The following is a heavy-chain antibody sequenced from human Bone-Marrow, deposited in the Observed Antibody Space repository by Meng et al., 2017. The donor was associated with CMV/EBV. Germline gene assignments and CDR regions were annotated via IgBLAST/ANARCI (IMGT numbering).Heavy chain of an antibody. CDR2: IIPIFGTA. D-gene: IGHD3-3*01. Sequence: FSSYAISWGRPAPGQGLEWMGGIIPIFGTANYAQKFQGRVTITTDESTSTAYMELSSLRSEDTAVYYCARMGDFWSGLEFSNWFDPWGQGTLVTVSS. CDR1: FSSYA. V-gene: IGHV1-69*05. J-gene: IGHJ5*02. CDR3: ARMGDFWSGLEFSNWFDP.